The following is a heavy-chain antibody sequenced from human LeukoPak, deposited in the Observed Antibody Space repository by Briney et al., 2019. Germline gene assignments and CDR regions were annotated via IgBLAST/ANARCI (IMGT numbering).Heavy chain of an antibody. D-gene: IGHD4-17*01. Sequence: GGSLRLSCTASGFTFSNYAMSWVRQAPGKGLEWVSGISDSGGSTYYAVTVKGRFTISRDNSETTLHLQMNSLRAEDTAVYYCARVGYGDYHDAFDIWGQGTMVTVSS. J-gene: IGHJ3*02. V-gene: IGHV3-23*01. CDR1: GFTFSNYA. CDR2: ISDSGGST. CDR3: ARVGYGDYHDAFDI.